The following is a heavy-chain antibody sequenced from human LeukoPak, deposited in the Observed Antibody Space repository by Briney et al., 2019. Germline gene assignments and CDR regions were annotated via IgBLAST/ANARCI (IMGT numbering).Heavy chain of an antibody. Sequence: GGSLRLPCAASGFTVSSNYMSWVRQAPGKGLEWVSVIYSGGSTYYADSVKGRFTISRDNSKNTLYLQMNSLRAEDTAVYYCAREFWGWFGEQTYYFDYWGQGTLVTVSS. CDR1: GFTVSSNY. CDR2: IYSGGST. J-gene: IGHJ4*02. D-gene: IGHD3-10*01. V-gene: IGHV3-53*01. CDR3: AREFWGWFGEQTYYFDY.